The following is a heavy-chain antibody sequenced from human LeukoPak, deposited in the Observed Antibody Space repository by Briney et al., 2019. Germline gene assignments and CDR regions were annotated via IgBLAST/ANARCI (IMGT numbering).Heavy chain of an antibody. V-gene: IGHV1-24*01. CDR1: GYTLTELS. Sequence: GASVKVSCKVSGYTLTELSMHWVRQAPGKGLEWMGGFDPEDGETIYAQKFQGRVTMTEDTSTDTAYMELSSLRSEDTAAYYCATFVVRGVIISAFDYWGQGTLVTVSS. CDR3: ATFVVRGVIISAFDY. D-gene: IGHD3-10*01. CDR2: FDPEDGET. J-gene: IGHJ4*02.